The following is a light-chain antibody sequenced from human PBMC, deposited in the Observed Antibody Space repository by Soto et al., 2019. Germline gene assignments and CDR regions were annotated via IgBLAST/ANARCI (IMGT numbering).Light chain of an antibody. Sequence: DIVMNQSPLSLPVTPGEPASISCRSSQSLLHSNGYNYLDWYLQKPGQSPQLLIFLGSNRASGVPDRFSGSGSGTDFTLKISRVEAEYVGVYYCMQALQTPWTFGPGTKVDIK. CDR1: QSLLHSNGYNY. CDR2: LGS. V-gene: IGKV2-28*01. J-gene: IGKJ3*01. CDR3: MQALQTPWT.